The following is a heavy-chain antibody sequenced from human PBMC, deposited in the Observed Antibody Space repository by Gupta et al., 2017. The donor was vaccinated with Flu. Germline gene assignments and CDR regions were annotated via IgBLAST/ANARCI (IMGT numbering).Heavy chain of an antibody. V-gene: IGHV3-23*01. CDR3: VKGSSSSRPYYFDY. J-gene: IGHJ4*02. Sequence: RSYTMSWVRQAPGKGLEWVSAISDNSVYTYYADSGTGRFTISRDNSMNTLFLQMNSLRAEDTAVYYCVKGSSSSRPYYFDYWGQGTLVTVS. D-gene: IGHD6-6*01. CDR1: RSYT. CDR2: ISDNSVYT.